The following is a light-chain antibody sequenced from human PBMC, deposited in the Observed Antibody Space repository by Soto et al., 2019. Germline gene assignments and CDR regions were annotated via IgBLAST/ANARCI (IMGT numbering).Light chain of an antibody. J-gene: IGKJ3*01. CDR2: DAS. Sequence: EMVLTQSPATLSLSPGERATLSYSASQSVSSYLAWYQQKPGQAPRLLIYDASNRATGIPARFSGSGSGTDSTLTISSLEPEDFAVYYCQQRSTWPPVFTFGPGTKVDIK. CDR1: QSVSSY. CDR3: QQRSTWPPVFT. V-gene: IGKV3-11*01.